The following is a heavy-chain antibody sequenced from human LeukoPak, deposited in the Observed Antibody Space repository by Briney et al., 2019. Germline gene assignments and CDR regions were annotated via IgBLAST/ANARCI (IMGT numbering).Heavy chain of an antibody. CDR1: GYTFTSYG. CDR3: ARPYNDFWSGYYSCYYMDV. V-gene: IGHV1-18*01. J-gene: IGHJ6*03. D-gene: IGHD3-3*01. CDR2: ISAYNGNT. Sequence: ASVKVSCKASGYTFTSYGISWVRQAPGQGLEWMGWISAYNGNTNYAQKLQGRVTMTTDTSTSTAYMELRSLRSDDTAVYYCARPYNDFWSGYYSCYYMDVWGKGTTVTVSS.